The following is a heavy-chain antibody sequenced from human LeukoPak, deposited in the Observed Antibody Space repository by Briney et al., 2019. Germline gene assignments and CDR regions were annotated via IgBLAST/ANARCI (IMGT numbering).Heavy chain of an antibody. CDR2: INPSGGST. Sequence: GASVKVSCKASGYTFTSYYMHWVRQAPGQGLEWMGIINPSGGSTGYAQKFQGRVTMTRDMSTSTVYMELSSLRSEDTAVYYCARGIVGAKNLYYYYMDVWGKGTTVTISS. CDR1: GYTFTSYY. CDR3: ARGIVGAKNLYYYYMDV. D-gene: IGHD1-26*01. J-gene: IGHJ6*03. V-gene: IGHV1-46*01.